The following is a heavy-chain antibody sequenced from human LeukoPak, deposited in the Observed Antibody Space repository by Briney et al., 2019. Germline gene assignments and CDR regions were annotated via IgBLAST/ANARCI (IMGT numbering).Heavy chain of an antibody. CDR3: ASSMGWYFDL. J-gene: IGHJ2*01. Sequence: GSLRLSFAASGFHFYRHWVTRVRPAPGKGLEWVASIKQDGGDKYYVDSVKGRFTISRDNAKNSLYLQMNSLRAEDTAVYYCASSMGWYFDLWGRGTLVTVSS. CDR2: IKQDGGDK. CDR1: GFHFYRHW. V-gene: IGHV3-7*02. D-gene: IGHD2/OR15-2a*01.